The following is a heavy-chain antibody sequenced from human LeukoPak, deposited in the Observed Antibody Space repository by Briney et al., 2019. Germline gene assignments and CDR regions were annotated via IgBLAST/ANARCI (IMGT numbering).Heavy chain of an antibody. CDR1: GGSISSYY. D-gene: IGHD3-22*01. J-gene: IGHJ4*02. CDR2: IYYSGST. V-gene: IGHV4-59*01. CDR3: ARQTVSSGYYTLFDC. Sequence: SETLSLTCTVSGGSISSYYWSWIRQPPGKGLEWIGYIYYSGSTNYNPSLKSRVTISVDTSKNQFSLKLSSVTAADTAVYYCARQTVSSGYYTLFDCWGQGTLVTVSS.